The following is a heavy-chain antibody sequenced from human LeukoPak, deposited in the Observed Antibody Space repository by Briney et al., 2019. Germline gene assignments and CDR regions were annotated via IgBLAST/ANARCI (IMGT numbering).Heavy chain of an antibody. CDR1: GGSISSTNW. CDR2: INHSGST. J-gene: IGHJ2*01. D-gene: IGHD6-13*01. CDR3: AREIAAAGIRAGWYFDL. Sequence: SGTLSLTCAVSGGSISSTNWWSWRREPPGKGLEWIGKINHSGSTNYNPSLKSRVTISVDKSKNQISLRLTSVTAADTAVYYCAREIAAAGIRAGWYFDLWGRGTLVTVSS. V-gene: IGHV4-4*02.